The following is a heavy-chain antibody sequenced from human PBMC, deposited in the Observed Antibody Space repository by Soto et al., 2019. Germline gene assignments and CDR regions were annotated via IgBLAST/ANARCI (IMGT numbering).Heavy chain of an antibody. CDR2: IWYDGSNK. J-gene: IGHJ6*02. CDR3: ARGLAGRGYYYYGMDV. CDR1: GFTFSSYG. Sequence: QVQLVESGGGVVQPGRSLRLSCAASGFTFSSYGMHWVRQAPGKGLEWVAGIWYDGSNKYYADSVKGRFTISRDNSKNTLYLQMNSLRAEDTAVYYCARGLAGRGYYYYGMDVWGQGTTVTVSS. D-gene: IGHD6-19*01. V-gene: IGHV3-33*01.